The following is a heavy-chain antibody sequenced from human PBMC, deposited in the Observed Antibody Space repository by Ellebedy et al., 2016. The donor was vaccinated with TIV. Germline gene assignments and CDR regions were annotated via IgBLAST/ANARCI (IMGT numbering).Heavy chain of an antibody. D-gene: IGHD1-26*01. Sequence: SVKVSXXASGGTFSSYAITWVRQAPGQGLEWLGGLIPNIGTPNYAEKLQDRVTITADESTTTAYMELSSLRSADTAVYYCARALEEDLAGATPWYPWGQGTLVTVS. CDR2: LIPNIGTP. CDR1: GGTFSSYA. CDR3: ARALEEDLAGATPWYP. J-gene: IGHJ5*02. V-gene: IGHV1-69*13.